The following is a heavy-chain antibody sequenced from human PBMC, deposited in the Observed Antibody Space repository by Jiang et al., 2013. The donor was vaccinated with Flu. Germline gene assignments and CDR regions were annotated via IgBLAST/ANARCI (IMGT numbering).Heavy chain of an antibody. CDR1: GFTFSNAW. CDR2: IKSESDGGTA. Sequence: VQLLESGGGLVKPGGSLRLSCAASGFTFSNAWMSWVRQAPGKGLEWVGRIKSESDGGTAEYAAPVKGRFTISRDFSKNTLHLQMNSLKTEDTALYYCVTGATTTFGVLIFWGPQPFDYWGQGTLVTVSS. CDR3: VTGATTTFGVLIFWGPQPFDY. D-gene: IGHD3-3*01. J-gene: IGHJ4*02. V-gene: IGHV3-15*01.